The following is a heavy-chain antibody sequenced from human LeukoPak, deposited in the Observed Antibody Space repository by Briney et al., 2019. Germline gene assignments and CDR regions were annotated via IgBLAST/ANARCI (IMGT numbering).Heavy chain of an antibody. D-gene: IGHD6-19*01. J-gene: IGHJ3*02. CDR1: GFIVSSNY. CDR3: ARETRRVHVFDI. CDR2: IYSGGST. V-gene: IGHV3-53*01. Sequence: GGSLRLPCAASGFIVSSNYMSWVRQAQGKGLEWVSVIYSGGSTYYVDSVKGRFTISRDNSKNTLCVQMDSLRAEDRALYYCARETRRVHVFDIWGQGTMVTVSS.